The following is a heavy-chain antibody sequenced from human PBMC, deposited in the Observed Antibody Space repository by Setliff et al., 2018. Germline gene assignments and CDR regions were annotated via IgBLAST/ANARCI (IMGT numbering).Heavy chain of an antibody. CDR3: ARERGFAGYYGPWTHQSFDL. V-gene: IGHV4-4*08. J-gene: IGHJ5*02. Sequence: SETLSLTCTVSGGSISDSSWSWIRQPPGKGLEWIGCISSTGNTYYNPSLGSRLTISADTSNNQFSLNLISVTAADTAVYYCARERGFAGYYGPWTHQSFDLWGQGSLVTVSS. CDR2: ISSTGNT. CDR1: GGSISDSS. D-gene: IGHD3-10*01.